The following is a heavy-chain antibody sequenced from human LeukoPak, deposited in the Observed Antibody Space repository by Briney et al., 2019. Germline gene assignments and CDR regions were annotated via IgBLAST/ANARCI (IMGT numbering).Heavy chain of an antibody. V-gene: IGHV1-2*02. CDR2: INPNSGAT. CDR3: ARGGPTTVTTFKY. J-gene: IGHJ4*02. D-gene: IGHD4-17*01. CDR1: GHTLTGYY. Sequence: GASVKVSCKTSGHTLTGYYMHWVRQAPGQGLEWIGWINPNSGATNYAQKFQGRVTMTRDTSINTAYMELRWLRSDDTAVYYCARGGPTTVTTFKYWGQGTLVTVSS.